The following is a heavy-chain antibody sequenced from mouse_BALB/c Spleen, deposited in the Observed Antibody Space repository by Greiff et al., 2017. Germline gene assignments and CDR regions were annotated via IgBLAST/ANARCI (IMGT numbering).Heavy chain of an antibody. V-gene: IGHV5-15*02. CDR1: GFTFSDYG. CDR2: ISNLAYSI. J-gene: IGHJ3*01. CDR3: AREDYGRVPFAY. D-gene: IGHD1-1*01. Sequence: EVQRVESGGGLVQPGGSRKLSCAASGFTFSDYGMAWVRQAPGKGPEWVAFISNLAYSIYYADTVTGRFTISRENAKNTLYLEMSSLRSEDTAMYYCAREDYGRVPFAYWGQGTLVTVSA.